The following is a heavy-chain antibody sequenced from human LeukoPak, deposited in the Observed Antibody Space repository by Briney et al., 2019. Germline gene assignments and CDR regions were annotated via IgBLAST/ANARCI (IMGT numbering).Heavy chain of an antibody. J-gene: IGHJ6*02. CDR3: ARDYDILSLPSYYGMDV. CDR1: GFTFSSYG. CDR2: IWYDVSKK. Sequence: PGGCLRLSCAPSGFTFSSYGTHWVRQAPGKGLEWVAVIWYDVSKKYYADSVKGRFTISRDNSKNKQYIQMNRQRAEDTAVDYCARDYDILSLPSYYGMDVWGQGTTVTVSS. D-gene: IGHD3-9*01. V-gene: IGHV3-33*01.